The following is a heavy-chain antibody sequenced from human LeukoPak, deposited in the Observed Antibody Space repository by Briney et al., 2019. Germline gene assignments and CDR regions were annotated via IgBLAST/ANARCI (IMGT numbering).Heavy chain of an antibody. J-gene: IGHJ2*01. D-gene: IGHD1-1*01. CDR1: GGSFSGYY. CDR3: ARYGRYSWYFDL. V-gene: IGHV4-34*01. CDR2: INHSGST. Sequence: SETLSLTCAVYGGSFSGYYWSWIRQPPGKGLEWIGEINHSGSTNYNPSLKSRVTISVDTSKNQFSLKLSSVTAADTAVYYCARYGRYSWYFDLWGRGTLVTVSS.